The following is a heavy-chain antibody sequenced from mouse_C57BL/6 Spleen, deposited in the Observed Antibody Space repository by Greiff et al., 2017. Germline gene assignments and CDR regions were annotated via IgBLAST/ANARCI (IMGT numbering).Heavy chain of an antibody. CDR1: GYTFTGYW. CDR3: ARKRIYDGYFDFAG. J-gene: IGHJ3*01. D-gene: IGHD2-3*01. Sequence: QVQLQQSGAELMKPGASVKLSCKATGYTFTGYWIEWVKQRPGHGLEWIGEILPGSGSTNYNEKFKGTATFTADTSSNTAYMRLRSLTTEDSAIYYCARKRIYDGYFDFAGWGQGALVTVSA. V-gene: IGHV1-9*01. CDR2: ILPGSGST.